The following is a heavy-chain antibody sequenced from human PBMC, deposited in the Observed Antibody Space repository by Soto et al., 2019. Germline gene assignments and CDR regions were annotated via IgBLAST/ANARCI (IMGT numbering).Heavy chain of an antibody. CDR1: GYTFTGYY. CDR3: ARGWYDYIWGSYRYTEFDY. Sequence: QVQLVQSGAEVKKPGASVKVSCKASGYTFTGYYMHWVRQAPGQGLEWMGWINPNSGGTNYAQKFQGWVTMTRDTSINTAYMELSRLRSDDTAVYYCARGWYDYIWGSYRYTEFDYWGQGALVTVTS. V-gene: IGHV1-2*04. J-gene: IGHJ4*02. CDR2: INPNSGGT. D-gene: IGHD3-16*02.